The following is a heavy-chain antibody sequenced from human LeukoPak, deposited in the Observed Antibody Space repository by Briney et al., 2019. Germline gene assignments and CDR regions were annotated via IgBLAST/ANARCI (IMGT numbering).Heavy chain of an antibody. CDR1: GGSFSGYY. D-gene: IGHD2-2*01. J-gene: IGHJ4*02. CDR3: ARGHSTVAFNY. V-gene: IGHV4-34*01. CDR2: INHSGST. Sequence: SETLSLTCAVYGGSFSGYYWSWIRQPPGKGLEWIGEINHSGSTNYNPSLKSRVTISVDTSKNQFSLELSSVTAADTAVYYCARGHSTVAFNYWGQGTLVTVSS.